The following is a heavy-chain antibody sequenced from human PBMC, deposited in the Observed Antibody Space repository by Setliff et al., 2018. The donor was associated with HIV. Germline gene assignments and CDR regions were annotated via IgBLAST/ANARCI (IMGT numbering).Heavy chain of an antibody. J-gene: IGHJ4*02. Sequence: SETLSLTCSVSGASISSNSYYWGWIRQPPGKGLEWVGSIYYNGNTFYNQSLQSRVTISLDTSKNQFSLELRSVTAADTALYYCAPRHHKDGFLWGQGTLVTV. V-gene: IGHV4-39*07. D-gene: IGHD3-10*01. CDR3: APRHHKDGFL. CDR2: IYYNGNT. CDR1: GASISSNSYY.